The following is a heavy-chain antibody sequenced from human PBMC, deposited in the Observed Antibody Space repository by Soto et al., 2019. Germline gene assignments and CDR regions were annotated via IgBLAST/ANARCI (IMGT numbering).Heavy chain of an antibody. J-gene: IGHJ6*03. D-gene: IGHD3-10*02. V-gene: IGHV4-34*01. CDR2: IYHSGST. CDR3: GRRDLYYVTGY. Sequence: IHQQQGKGLEWIGEIYHSGSTNYNPSLKSRVTISVDTSKNQFSLKLSSVTAAFSVVYDYGRRDLYYVTGYWGNGTSVIVFS.